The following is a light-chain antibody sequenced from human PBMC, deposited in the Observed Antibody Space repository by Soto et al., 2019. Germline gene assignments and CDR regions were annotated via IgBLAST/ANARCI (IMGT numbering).Light chain of an antibody. CDR1: SSDVGTYNR. V-gene: IGLV2-18*01. Sequence: ALTQPPSVSGSPGQSVTITCTGTSSDVGTYNRVSWYQQPPGTAPKLIIYEVNNRPSGVPDRFSGSKSGNTASLTISGLQAEDEADYHCSLYTTSSSRVVFGGGTKLTVL. J-gene: IGLJ2*01. CDR3: SLYTTSSSRVV. CDR2: EVN.